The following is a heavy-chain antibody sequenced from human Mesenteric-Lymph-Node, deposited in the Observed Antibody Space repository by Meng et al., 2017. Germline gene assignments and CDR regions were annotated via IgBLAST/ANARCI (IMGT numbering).Heavy chain of an antibody. J-gene: IGHJ3*02. Sequence: ASVKVSCKASGYTFTSYAMHWVRQAPGQGLEWMGIINPSGGSTSYAQKFQGRVTMTRDTSTSTVYMELSSLRSEDTAVYYCARTTVVTQGAFDIWGQGTMVTVSS. V-gene: IGHV1-46*01. CDR3: ARTTVVTQGAFDI. CDR1: GYTFTSYA. D-gene: IGHD4-23*01. CDR2: INPSGGST.